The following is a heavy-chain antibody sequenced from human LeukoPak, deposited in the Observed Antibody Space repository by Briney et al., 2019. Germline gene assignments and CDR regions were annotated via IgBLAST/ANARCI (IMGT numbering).Heavy chain of an antibody. J-gene: IGHJ4*02. V-gene: IGHV3-74*01. CDR3: VRDSPTGYYTDH. Sequence: GGSLKLSCAASGFTFSVYWMHWVRQAPGKGLVWVSRISNDGSSTTYADSVKGRFTISRDGAKNTVYLQMNSLRAEDTAVYYCVRDSPTGYYTDHWGQGTLVTVSS. CDR2: ISNDGSST. CDR1: GFTFSVYW. D-gene: IGHD3/OR15-3a*01.